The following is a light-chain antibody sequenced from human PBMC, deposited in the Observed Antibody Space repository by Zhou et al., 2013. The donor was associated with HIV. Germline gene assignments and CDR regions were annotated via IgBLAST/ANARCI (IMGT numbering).Light chain of an antibody. CDR2: DTS. CDR1: QSVGGSY. Sequence: EIVLTQSPGTLSLSPGERATLSCRASQSVGGSYLAWYQQRPGQAPRLLIYDTSSRATGIPERFSGSGSGTDFTLTIRRLEPADVAVYYCQQYGXPPWTFGQGPRWKSN. J-gene: IGKJ1*01. CDR3: QQYGXPPWT. V-gene: IGKV3-20*01.